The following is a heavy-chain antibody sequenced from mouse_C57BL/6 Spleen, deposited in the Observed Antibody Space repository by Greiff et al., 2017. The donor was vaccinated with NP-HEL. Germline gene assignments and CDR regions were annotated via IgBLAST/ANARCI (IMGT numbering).Heavy chain of an antibody. Sequence: EVQLQQSGPELVKPGASVKISCKASGYTFTDYYMNWVKQSHGKSLEWIGDINPNNGGTSYNQKFKGKATLTVDKSSSTAYMELRSLTSEDSAVYYCARDYGSSPHFDYWGQGTTLTVSS. V-gene: IGHV1-26*01. D-gene: IGHD1-1*01. CDR2: INPNNGGT. CDR1: GYTFTDYY. J-gene: IGHJ2*01. CDR3: ARDYGSSPHFDY.